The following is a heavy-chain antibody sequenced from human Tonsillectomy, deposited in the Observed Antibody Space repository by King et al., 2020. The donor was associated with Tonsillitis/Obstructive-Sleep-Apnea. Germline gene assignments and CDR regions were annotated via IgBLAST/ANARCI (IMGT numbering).Heavy chain of an antibody. CDR3: AKDIVVVVAASSANYYGMDV. D-gene: IGHD2-15*01. V-gene: IGHV3-23*04. CDR1: GFTFSNYA. J-gene: IGHJ6*02. CDR2: ISGRGGDT. Sequence: VQLVESGGGLVQPGGSLRLSCAASGFTFSNYAMSWVRQASGKGLEWVSVISGRGGDTYYADSVKGRFTISRDNSKNTLYMQMNSLRAEDTAVYYCAKDIVVVVAASSANYYGMDVWGQGTTVTVSS.